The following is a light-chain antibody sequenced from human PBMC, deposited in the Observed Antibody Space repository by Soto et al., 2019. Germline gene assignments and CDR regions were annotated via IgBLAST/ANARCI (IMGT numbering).Light chain of an antibody. J-gene: IGKJ3*01. CDR1: QSINSRY. V-gene: IGKV3-20*01. CDR2: GAS. Sequence: EIVLTQSPGTLSLSPGERATLSCRASQSINSRYLAWYQQKPGQAPRLLISGASSRSTGIPDRFSGSGSGTDFILTIIRREPEEFAVYYCQQFGISPGFTFGPGTKVEIK. CDR3: QQFGISPGFT.